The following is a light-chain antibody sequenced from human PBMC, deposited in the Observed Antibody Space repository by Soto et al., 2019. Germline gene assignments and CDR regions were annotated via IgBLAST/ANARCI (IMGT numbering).Light chain of an antibody. CDR1: QSVSSY. V-gene: IGKV3-11*01. CDR3: QQYNDWPPFT. Sequence: EIVLTQSPATLSLSPGERATLSCRASQSVSSYLAWYQQKPGQAPRLLIYDASNRATGIPARFSGSGSGTDFTLTISSLEPEDFAVYWCQQYNDWPPFTFGQGTRVEIK. J-gene: IGKJ5*01. CDR2: DAS.